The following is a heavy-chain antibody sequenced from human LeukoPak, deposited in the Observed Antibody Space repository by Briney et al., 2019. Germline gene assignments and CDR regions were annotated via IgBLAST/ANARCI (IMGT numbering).Heavy chain of an antibody. CDR3: ARGAALAIDY. CDR2: ISTSGST. CDR1: GGSVTSGSYY. J-gene: IGHJ4*02. D-gene: IGHD2-15*01. Sequence: SETLSLTCSVSGGSVTSGSYYWSWIRQPAGKGLEWIGRISTSGSTNHNPSLKGRVTMSLDTSKNQFSLKLNSLTAADTAVYYCARGAALAIDYWGQGALVTVSS. V-gene: IGHV4-61*02.